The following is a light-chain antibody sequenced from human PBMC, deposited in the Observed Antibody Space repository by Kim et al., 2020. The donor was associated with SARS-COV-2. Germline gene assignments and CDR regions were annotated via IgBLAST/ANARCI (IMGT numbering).Light chain of an antibody. Sequence: VAVRQTVRITCQGDSHRSYYATWYQQQPGQAPILVIYGKNNQPSGIPDRFSGSSSGNTASLTITGTQAGDEADYYCNSRDSNDNVVFGGGTQLTVL. V-gene: IGLV3-19*01. CDR3: NSRDSNDNVV. CDR1: SHRSYY. J-gene: IGLJ2*01. CDR2: GKN.